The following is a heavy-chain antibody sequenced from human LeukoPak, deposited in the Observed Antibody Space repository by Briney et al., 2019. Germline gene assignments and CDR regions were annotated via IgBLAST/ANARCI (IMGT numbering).Heavy chain of an antibody. Sequence: SETLSLTCRVSGASISTYYWSWIRQPVGKGLEWIGQIKTTGSTHYNSSLESRVTMSLDTPKKEFSLNLTSVTAADTAVYYCAKVAMYYYGSETYFFFDDWGQGILVTVSS. D-gene: IGHD3-10*01. CDR2: IKTTGST. CDR3: AKVAMYYYGSETYFFFDD. V-gene: IGHV4-4*07. J-gene: IGHJ4*02. CDR1: GASISTYY.